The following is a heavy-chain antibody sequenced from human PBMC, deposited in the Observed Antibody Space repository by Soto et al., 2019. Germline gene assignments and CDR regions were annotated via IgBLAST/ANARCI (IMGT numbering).Heavy chain of an antibody. Sequence: EVQLVESGGGLVKPGGSLSLSGAASGFPFSSYSMNWVRRAPGKGLEWVSSISSSSSYIYYADSVKGRFTISRDNAKNSLYLQMNSLRAEDTAVYYCARIFSSSWNKIDYWGQGTLVTVSS. V-gene: IGHV3-21*01. CDR2: ISSSSSYI. D-gene: IGHD6-13*01. CDR3: ARIFSSSWNKIDY. CDR1: GFPFSSYS. J-gene: IGHJ4*02.